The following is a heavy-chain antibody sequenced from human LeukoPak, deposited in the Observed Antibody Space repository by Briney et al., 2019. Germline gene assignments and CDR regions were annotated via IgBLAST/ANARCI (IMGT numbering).Heavy chain of an antibody. D-gene: IGHD1-26*01. V-gene: IGHV1-69*04. CDR1: GGTFSSYA. CDR3: AREGSGSYGVYFDY. CDR2: IIPILGIA. J-gene: IGHJ4*02. Sequence: GASVKVSCKASGGTFSSYASSWVRQAPGQGLEWMGRIIPILGIANYAQKFQGRVTITADKSTSTAYMELSSLRSEDTAVYYCAREGSGSYGVYFDYWGQGTLVTVSS.